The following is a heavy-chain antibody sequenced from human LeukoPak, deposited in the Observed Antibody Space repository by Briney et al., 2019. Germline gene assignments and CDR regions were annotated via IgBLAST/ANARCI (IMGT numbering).Heavy chain of an antibody. Sequence: SVKVSCKASGGTFSSYAISWVRQAPGQGLEWMGGIIPIFGTANYAQKFQGRVTITADESTSTAYMELSGLRSEDTAVYYCARDRAYDSSGYSEMDYWGQGTLVTVSS. CDR2: IIPIFGTA. D-gene: IGHD3-22*01. J-gene: IGHJ4*02. V-gene: IGHV1-69*13. CDR1: GGTFSSYA. CDR3: ARDRAYDSSGYSEMDY.